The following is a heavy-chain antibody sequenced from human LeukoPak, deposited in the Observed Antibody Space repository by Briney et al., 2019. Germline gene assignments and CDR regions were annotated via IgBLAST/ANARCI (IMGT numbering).Heavy chain of an antibody. CDR2: ISGRGGST. J-gene: IGHJ4*02. V-gene: IGHV3-23*01. D-gene: IGHD2-2*01. CDR1: GYTFSSYC. Sequence: GGSLRVSCAASGYTFSSYCMSGVRQAPGKGLEWGLAISGRGGSTYYADSVKGRFTISGDNSKSTLYLQMNTLRAEDTAVYYCAKDRDAPGRYCSSTTCSALDSWGQGTVVTVSS. CDR3: AKDRDAPGRYCSSTTCSALDS.